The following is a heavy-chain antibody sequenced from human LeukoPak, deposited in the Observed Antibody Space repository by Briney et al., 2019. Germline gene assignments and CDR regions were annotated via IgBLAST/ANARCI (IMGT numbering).Heavy chain of an antibody. V-gene: IGHV1-18*01. CDR1: GYTFTNYG. CDR3: ARATGTWGHDGFDI. CDR2: ISAYSGNT. Sequence: ASVKVSCKASGYTFTNYGISWVRQAPGQGLEWMGWISAYSGNTNYAQRLQGRVTMTTDTSTNTAYMELRSLRSDDTAVYYCARATGTWGHDGFDIWGQGTMVTVSS. J-gene: IGHJ3*02. D-gene: IGHD3-16*01.